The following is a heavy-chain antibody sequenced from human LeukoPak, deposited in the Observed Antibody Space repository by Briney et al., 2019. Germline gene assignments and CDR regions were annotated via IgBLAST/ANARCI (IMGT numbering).Heavy chain of an antibody. Sequence: AGASLRLSCAASGFTFSSYAMSWVRQAPGKGLEWVSAISGSGGGTYYADSVKGRFTISRDNSKNTLYLQMNSLRAEDTAVYYCARADSGSYYTGLFDYWGQGTLVTVSS. V-gene: IGHV3-23*01. CDR2: ISGSGGGT. J-gene: IGHJ4*02. CDR1: GFTFSSYA. D-gene: IGHD1-26*01. CDR3: ARADSGSYYTGLFDY.